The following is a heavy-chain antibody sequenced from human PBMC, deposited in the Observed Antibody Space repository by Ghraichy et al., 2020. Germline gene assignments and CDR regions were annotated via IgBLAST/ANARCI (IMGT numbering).Heavy chain of an antibody. V-gene: IGHV4-39*01. D-gene: IGHD3-10*01. Sequence: SETLSLTCTVSGGSIIRSDYYWAWVRQPPGKGLEWIGNIFYSGTTYYNPSLKSRVTISVDTSKTQFSLKLTSVTAADTAVYYCATLRFGGLYRLQFYGMDVWGQGTTVTVSS. J-gene: IGHJ6*02. CDR2: IFYSGTT. CDR3: ATLRFGGLYRLQFYGMDV. CDR1: GGSIIRSDYY.